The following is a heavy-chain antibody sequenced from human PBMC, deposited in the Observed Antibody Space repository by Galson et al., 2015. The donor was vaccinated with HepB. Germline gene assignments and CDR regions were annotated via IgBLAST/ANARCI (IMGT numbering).Heavy chain of an antibody. V-gene: IGHV3-30*18. J-gene: IGHJ4*02. Sequence: SLRLSCAASGFTFNNYGIHWVRQAPGKGLEWVAVISYDGTSKYYADCVEGRFTISRDNSKNTLYLQMNSLRPEDTAIYYCAEGGYYDFWSAYDSWGQGALVTVSS. CDR3: AEGGYYDFWSAYDS. CDR2: ISYDGTSK. CDR1: GFTFNNYG. D-gene: IGHD3-3*01.